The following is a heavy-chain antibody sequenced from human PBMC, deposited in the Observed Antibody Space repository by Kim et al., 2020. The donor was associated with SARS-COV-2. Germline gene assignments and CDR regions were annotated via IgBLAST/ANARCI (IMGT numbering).Heavy chain of an antibody. J-gene: IGHJ4*02. D-gene: IGHD6-19*01. V-gene: IGHV3-11*06. Sequence: GGSLRLSCAASGFTFSDYYMSWIRQAPGKGLEWVSYISSSSSYTNYADSVKGRFTISRDNAKNSLYLQMNSLRAEDTAVYYCARVGAVKYYFDYWGQGTLVTVSS. CDR2: ISSSSSYT. CDR3: ARVGAVKYYFDY. CDR1: GFTFSDYY.